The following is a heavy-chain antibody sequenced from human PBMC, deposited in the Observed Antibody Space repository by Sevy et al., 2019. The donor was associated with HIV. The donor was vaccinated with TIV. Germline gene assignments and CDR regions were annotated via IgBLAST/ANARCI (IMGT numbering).Heavy chain of an antibody. V-gene: IGHV1-69*13. CDR2: IIPIFGTA. J-gene: IGHJ6*02. CDR1: GGTFSSYA. CDR3: ARERDTAMVRSSYYYGMDV. D-gene: IGHD5-18*01. Sequence: ASVKVSCKASGGTFSSYAISWVRQAPGQELEWMGGIIPIFGTANYAQKFQGRVTITADESTSTAYMELSSLRSEDTAVYYCARERDTAMVRSSYYYGMDVWGQGTTVTVSS.